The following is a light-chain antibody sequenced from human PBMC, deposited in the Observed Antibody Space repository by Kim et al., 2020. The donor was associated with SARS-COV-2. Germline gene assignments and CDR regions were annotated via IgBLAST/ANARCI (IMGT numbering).Light chain of an antibody. CDR2: GAS. J-gene: IGKJ1*01. V-gene: IGKV1-5*03. CDR1: QSISTS. Sequence: DIQMTQSPYTLSASVGDRVTITCRASQSISTSLAWYQQKPGKAPKLLIYGASILESGVPSRFSGSGSGTEFTLTISSLQPDDFGTYYCQQYNIYSAFGQGTKVDIK. CDR3: QQYNIYSA.